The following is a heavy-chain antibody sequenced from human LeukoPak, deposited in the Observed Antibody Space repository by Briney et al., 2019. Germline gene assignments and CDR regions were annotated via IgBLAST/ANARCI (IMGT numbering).Heavy chain of an antibody. V-gene: IGHV3-7*01. CDR1: GFTFSSYW. J-gene: IGHJ3*02. CDR3: ARSGFSDAFDI. CDR2: IKQDGSEK. D-gene: IGHD5-12*01. Sequence: GGSLRLSCAASGFTFSSYWVSWVRQAPGKGLEWVANIKQDGSEKYYVDSVKGRFTISRDNAKNSLYLQMNSLRAEDTAVYYCARSGFSDAFDIWGQGTMVTVSS.